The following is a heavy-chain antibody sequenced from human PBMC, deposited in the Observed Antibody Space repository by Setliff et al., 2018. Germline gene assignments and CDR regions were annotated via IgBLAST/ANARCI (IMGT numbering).Heavy chain of an antibody. CDR1: GFSLSTSGMR. V-gene: IGHV2-70*04. CDR2: IDWDYDK. J-gene: IGHJ4*02. Sequence: SGPTLVNPTQTLTLTCTFSGFSLSTSGMRVSWIRQPPGKALEWLARIDWDYDKFYSTSLKTRLTLSKDTSKNQVVLTMTNMDPVDTATYYCARSPSGEFDYWGQGTLVTVSS. CDR3: ARSPSGEFDY. D-gene: IGHD1-26*01.